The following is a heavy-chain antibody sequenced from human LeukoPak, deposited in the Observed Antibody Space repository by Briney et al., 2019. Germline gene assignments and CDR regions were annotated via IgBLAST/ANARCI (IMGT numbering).Heavy chain of an antibody. Sequence: ASVKVSCKASGYTFTGYYMHWVRQAPGQRLEWVGWINPNTGNTNYAQKFQGRVTMTRDTSINTAYMEMGSLRSDDTAIYYCARVENSNYYYFDYWGQGTLVTVSS. D-gene: IGHD1-7*01. CDR2: INPNTGNT. V-gene: IGHV1-2*02. CDR1: GYTFTGYY. CDR3: ARVENSNYYYFDY. J-gene: IGHJ4*02.